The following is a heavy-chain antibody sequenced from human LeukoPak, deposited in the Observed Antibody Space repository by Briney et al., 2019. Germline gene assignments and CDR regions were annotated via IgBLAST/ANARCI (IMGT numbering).Heavy chain of an antibody. Sequence: GGSLRLSCAASGFTFSSYAMSWVRQAPGKGLEWVSGITGSGGSTYYADSVKGRFSISRDNSNYTLHLQMNSLRVEDTAVFYCAKFKGHYYYDSSGFCDNWGQGTLVTVSS. CDR2: ITGSGGST. CDR3: AKFKGHYYYDSSGFCDN. D-gene: IGHD3-22*01. J-gene: IGHJ4*02. CDR1: GFTFSSYA. V-gene: IGHV3-23*01.